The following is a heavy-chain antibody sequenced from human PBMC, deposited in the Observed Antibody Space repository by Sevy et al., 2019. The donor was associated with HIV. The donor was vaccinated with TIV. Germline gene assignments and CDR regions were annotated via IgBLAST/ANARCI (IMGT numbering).Heavy chain of an antibody. CDR2: ISAYNGNT. Sequence: ASVKVSCKASGYTFTSYGISWVRQAPGQVLEWMGWISAYNGNTNYAQKLQGRVTMTTDTSTSTAYMELRSLRSDDTAVYYCARDVAANYYYYYGMDVWGQGTTVTVSS. J-gene: IGHJ6*02. CDR1: GYTFTSYG. V-gene: IGHV1-18*01. CDR3: ARDVAANYYYYYGMDV. D-gene: IGHD6-13*01.